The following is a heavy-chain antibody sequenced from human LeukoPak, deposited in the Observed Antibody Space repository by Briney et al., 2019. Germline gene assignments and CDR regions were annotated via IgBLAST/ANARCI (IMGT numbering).Heavy chain of an antibody. CDR3: ARWEGGYCSDGSCAHPYGMDV. V-gene: IGHV1-69*05. CDR1: GGTFSSYA. Sequence: SVKVSCKASGGTFSSYAISWVRQAPGQGLEWMGGIIPIFGTANYAQKFQGRVTITTDESTSTAYMELSSLRSEDTAVYYCARWEGGYCSDGSCAHPYGMDVWGQGTKVTVSS. CDR2: IIPIFGTA. D-gene: IGHD2-15*01. J-gene: IGHJ6*02.